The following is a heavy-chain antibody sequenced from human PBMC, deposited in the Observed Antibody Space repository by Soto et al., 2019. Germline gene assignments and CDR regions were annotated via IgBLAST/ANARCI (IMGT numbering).Heavy chain of an antibody. CDR2: IYPGDSAT. V-gene: IGHV5-51*01. J-gene: IGHJ4*02. CDR1: GYSFYNYW. CDR3: ERLSTNNFPLY. D-gene: IGHD1-20*01. Sequence: PGESLKISCRGSGYSFYNYWIGWVRQMPGKGLEWMGIIYPGDSATTYSPSWQGQVTFSADKSIDTAYLQWTSLKASDTAIYYCERLSTNNFPLYCGPGTKVTVYS.